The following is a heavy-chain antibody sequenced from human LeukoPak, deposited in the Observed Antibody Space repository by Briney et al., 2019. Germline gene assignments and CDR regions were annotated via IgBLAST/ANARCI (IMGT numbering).Heavy chain of an antibody. CDR3: ARERGYCSSTSCYTEYDY. CDR1: GGSISRYY. CDR2: IYYSGST. J-gene: IGHJ4*02. V-gene: IGHV4-59*12. Sequence: SETLSLTCTVSGGSISRYYWSWIRQPPGKGLEWIGYIYYSGSTNYNPSLKSRVTISVDTSKNQFSLKLSSVTAADTAVYYCARERGYCSSTSCYTEYDYWGQGTLVTVSS. D-gene: IGHD2-2*02.